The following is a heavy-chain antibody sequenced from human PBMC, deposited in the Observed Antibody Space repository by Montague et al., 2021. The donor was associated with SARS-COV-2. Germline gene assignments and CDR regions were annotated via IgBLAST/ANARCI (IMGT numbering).Heavy chain of an antibody. CDR3: ARDSRTDFDWLFPDGGSYYYYMDV. CDR1: GGSISSYY. CDR2: IYYSGST. D-gene: IGHD3-9*01. J-gene: IGHJ6*03. Sequence: SETLSLTCTVSGGSISSYYWSWIRQPPGKGLEWIGYIYYSGSTNYNPSLKSRVTISVDTSKNQFSLKLSSVTAADTAVYYCARDSRTDFDWLFPDGGSYYYYMDVWGKGTTVTVSS. V-gene: IGHV4-59*01.